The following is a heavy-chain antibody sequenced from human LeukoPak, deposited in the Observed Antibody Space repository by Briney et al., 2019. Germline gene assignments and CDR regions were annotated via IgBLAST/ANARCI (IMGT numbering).Heavy chain of an antibody. Sequence: PSETLSLTCTVSGGSISSYYWSWIRQPPGKGLEWIGYIYYSGSTNYNPSLKSRVTISVDTSKNQFSLKLSSVTAADTAVHYCARGWGYYDFWSGYYGFDYWGQGTLVTVSS. J-gene: IGHJ4*02. D-gene: IGHD3-3*01. CDR3: ARGWGYYDFWSGYYGFDY. CDR2: IYYSGST. CDR1: GGSISSYY. V-gene: IGHV4-59*01.